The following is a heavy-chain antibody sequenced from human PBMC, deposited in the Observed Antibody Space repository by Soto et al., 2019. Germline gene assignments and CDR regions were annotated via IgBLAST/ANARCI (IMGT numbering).Heavy chain of an antibody. D-gene: IGHD3-22*01. CDR1: GFTFSSYG. J-gene: IGHJ3*02. CDR2: ISYDGSNK. Sequence: GGSLRLSCAASGFTFSSYGMHWVRQAPGKGLEWVAVISYDGSNKYYADSVKGRFTISRDNSKNTLYLQMNSLRAEDTAVYYCAKDFTMNAFDIWGQGTMVTVSS. V-gene: IGHV3-30*18. CDR3: AKDFTMNAFDI.